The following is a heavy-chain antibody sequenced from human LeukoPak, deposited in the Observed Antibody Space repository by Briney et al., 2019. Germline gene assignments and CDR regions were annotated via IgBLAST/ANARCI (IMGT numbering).Heavy chain of an antibody. CDR2: ISGDGGST. D-gene: IGHD3-22*01. V-gene: IGHV3-43*02. CDR3: SKNPFLDSSGSHFYF. Sequence: HPGGSLRLSCAASGFTFDDYAMHWVRQAPGKGLEWVSLISGDGGSTYYADSVKGRFTISRDNSKNSLYLQMNSLRTEDTALYYWSKNPFLDSSGSHFYFWGQGTLVTVSS. CDR1: GFTFDDYA. J-gene: IGHJ4*02.